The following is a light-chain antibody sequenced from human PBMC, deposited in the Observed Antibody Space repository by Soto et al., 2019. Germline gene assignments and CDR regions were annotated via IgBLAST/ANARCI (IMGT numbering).Light chain of an antibody. V-gene: IGKV1-8*01. CDR1: QGISSY. CDR3: QQYNSYSPTWT. CDR2: AAS. J-gene: IGKJ1*01. Sequence: AIRMTQSPSSFSASTGDRVTITCRASQGISSYLAWYQQKPGKAPKLLVYAASTLQYGVPSRFSGSGSGTEFTLTISSLQPDDFATYYCQQYNSYSPTWTFGQGTKVDI.